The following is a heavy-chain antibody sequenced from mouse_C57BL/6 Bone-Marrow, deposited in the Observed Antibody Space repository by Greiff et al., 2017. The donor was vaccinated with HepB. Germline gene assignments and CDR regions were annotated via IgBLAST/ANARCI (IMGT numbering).Heavy chain of an antibody. CDR1: GYTFTDYE. Sequence: VQLQQSGAELARPGASVTLSCKASGYTFTDYEMHWVKQTPVHGLEWIGAIDPETGGTAYNQKFKGKAILTADKSSSTAYMELRSLTSEDSAVYYCTRDGNCFDYWGQGTTLTVSS. CDR3: TRDGNCFDY. D-gene: IGHD2-1*01. V-gene: IGHV1-15*01. J-gene: IGHJ2*01. CDR2: IDPETGGT.